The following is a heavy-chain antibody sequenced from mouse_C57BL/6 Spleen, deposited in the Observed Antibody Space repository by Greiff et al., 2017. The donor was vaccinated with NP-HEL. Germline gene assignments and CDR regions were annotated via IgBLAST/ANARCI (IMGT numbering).Heavy chain of an antibody. Sequence: QVQLQQSGPGLVQPSQSLSITCTVSGFSLTSYGVHWVRQSPGKGLEWLGVIWRGGSTDYNAAFMSRLSITKDNSKSQVFFKMHSLQADDTAIYYCAKNGREFCDDDGNYFDDWGKGTTLTVSS. CDR3: AKNGREFCDDDGNYFDD. CDR2: IWRGGST. V-gene: IGHV2-5*01. J-gene: IGHJ2*01. D-gene: IGHD2-4*01. CDR1: GFSLTSYG.